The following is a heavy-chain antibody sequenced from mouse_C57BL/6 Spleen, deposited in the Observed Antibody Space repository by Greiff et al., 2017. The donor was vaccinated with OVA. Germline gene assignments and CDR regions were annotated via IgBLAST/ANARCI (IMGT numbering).Heavy chain of an antibody. J-gene: IGHJ3*01. D-gene: IGHD1-1*01. CDR1: GYTFTDYY. Sequence: EVQLQQSGPELVKPGASVKISCKASGYTFTDYYMNWVKQSHGKSLEWIGDINPNNGGTSYNQKFKCKATLTVDKSSSTAYMELRSLTSEDSAVYYCARGPLYYYGSSPAWFAYWGQGTLVTVSA. V-gene: IGHV1-26*01. CDR2: INPNNGGT. CDR3: ARGPLYYYGSSPAWFAY.